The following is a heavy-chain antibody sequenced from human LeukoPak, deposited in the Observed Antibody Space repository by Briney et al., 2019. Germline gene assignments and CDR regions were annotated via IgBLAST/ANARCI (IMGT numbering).Heavy chain of an antibody. CDR3: ARARSGYPLYYYYYMDV. D-gene: IGHD3-3*01. Sequence: ASVKVSCKASGYTFTGYYMHWVRQAPGQGLEWMGWINPNSGGTNYARKFQGRVTMTRDTSISTAYMELSRLRSDDTAVYYCARARSGYPLYYYYYMDVWGKGTTVTVPS. CDR2: INPNSGGT. CDR1: GYTFTGYY. J-gene: IGHJ6*03. V-gene: IGHV1-2*02.